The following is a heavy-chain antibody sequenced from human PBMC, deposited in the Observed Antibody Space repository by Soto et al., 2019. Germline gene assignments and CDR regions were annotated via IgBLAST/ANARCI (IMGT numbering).Heavy chain of an antibody. CDR3: AREYGDDSYYYGMDV. J-gene: IGHJ6*02. V-gene: IGHV3-30-3*01. CDR1: GFTFSSYA. D-gene: IGHD4-17*01. Sequence: QVQLVESGGGVVQPGRSLRLSCAASGFTFSSYAMHWVRQAPGKGLEWVAVISYDGSNKYYADSVKGQFTISRDNSKNTLYLQMNSLRAEDTAVYYCAREYGDDSYYYGMDVWGQGTTVTVSS. CDR2: ISYDGSNK.